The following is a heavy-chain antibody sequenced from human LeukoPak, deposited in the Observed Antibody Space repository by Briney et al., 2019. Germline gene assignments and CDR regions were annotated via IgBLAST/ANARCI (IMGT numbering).Heavy chain of an antibody. V-gene: IGHV3-21*01. Sequence: PGGSLRLSCAASGFTFSTSAMNWVRQAPGRGLEWVSSISPTGGAIFYADSLRGRFTISRDNAKNSLYLQMNSLRAEDTAVYYCAREGLRRWYFDLWGRGTLVTVSS. CDR3: AREGLRRWYFDL. D-gene: IGHD4/OR15-4a*01. CDR1: GFTFSTSA. CDR2: ISPTGGAI. J-gene: IGHJ2*01.